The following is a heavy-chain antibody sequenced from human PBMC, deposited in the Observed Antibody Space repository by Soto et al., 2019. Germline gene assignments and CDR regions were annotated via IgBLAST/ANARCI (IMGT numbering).Heavy chain of an antibody. CDR1: GGSISSYY. V-gene: IGHV4-59*01. CDR3: ARVSPADYGMDV. J-gene: IGHJ6*02. Sequence: QVQLQESGPGLVKPSETLSLTCTVSGGSISSYYWSWIRQPPGKGLEWIGYIYYSGSTNYNPSLKRQVTISVDTSKNQFSLKLSSVTAADTAVYYCARVSPADYGMDVWGQGTTVTVSS. CDR2: IYYSGST.